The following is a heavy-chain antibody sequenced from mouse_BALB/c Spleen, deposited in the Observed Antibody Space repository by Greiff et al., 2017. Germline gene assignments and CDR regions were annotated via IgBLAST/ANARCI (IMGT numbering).Heavy chain of an antibody. CDR2: ISSGSSTI. CDR1: GFTFSSFG. J-gene: IGHJ4*01. CDR3: ARAGLGTRYYYAMDY. Sequence: EVMLVESGGGLVQPGGSRKLPCAASGFTFSSFGMHWVRQAPEKGLEWVAYISSGSSTIYYADTVKGRFTISRDNPKNTLFLQMTSLRSEDTAMYYCARAGLGTRYYYAMDYWGQGTSVTVSS. V-gene: IGHV5-17*02. D-gene: IGHD4-1*01.